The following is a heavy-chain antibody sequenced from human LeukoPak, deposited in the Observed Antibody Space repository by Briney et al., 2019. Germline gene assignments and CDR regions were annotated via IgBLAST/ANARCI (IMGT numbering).Heavy chain of an antibody. CDR1: GFTFSRSW. D-gene: IGHD1-26*01. V-gene: IGHV3-15*01. J-gene: IGHJ4*02. CDR3: TTLASGNYGLDY. Sequence: GGSLRLSCAASGFTFSRSWMGWVRQAPGKGLEWVGRIKRKTDGETTDYAAPVKGRFTISRDDSKNTLYLQMNSLKTEDTAVYYCTTLASGNYGLDYWGQGTLVTVSS. CDR2: IKRKTDGETT.